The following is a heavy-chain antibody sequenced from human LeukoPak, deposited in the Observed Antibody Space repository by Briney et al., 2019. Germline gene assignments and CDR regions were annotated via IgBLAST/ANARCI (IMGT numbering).Heavy chain of an antibody. D-gene: IGHD3-10*01. J-gene: IGHJ3*02. CDR2: ISSSGSTI. CDR3: ARSLWFGDAFDI. Sequence: GGSLRLSCAASGFTFSSEAMSWVRQAPGKGLEWVSYISSSGSTIYYADSVKGRFTISRDNAKNSLYLQMNSLRAEDTAVYYCARSLWFGDAFDIWGQGTMVTVSS. V-gene: IGHV3-11*01. CDR1: GFTFSSEA.